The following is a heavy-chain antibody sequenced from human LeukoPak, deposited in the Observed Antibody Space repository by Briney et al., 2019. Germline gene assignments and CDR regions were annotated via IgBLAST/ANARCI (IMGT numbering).Heavy chain of an antibody. CDR3: ARIPRGGGWSFLDF. V-gene: IGHV3-7*01. Sequence: PGGSLRLSCAASGFSFSSYWMSWVRQAPGKGLEWVANIQSDGSVQQYVDCGKGRLTIARDNAKNSLYLQMNSLRAEDTAVYYCARIPRGGGWSFLDFWGQGTLVTVTS. CDR2: IQSDGSVQ. CDR1: GFSFSSYW. J-gene: IGHJ4*02. D-gene: IGHD6-19*01.